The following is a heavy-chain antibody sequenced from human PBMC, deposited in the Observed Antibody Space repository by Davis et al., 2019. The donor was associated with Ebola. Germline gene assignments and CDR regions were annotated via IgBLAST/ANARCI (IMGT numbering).Heavy chain of an antibody. CDR2: LSYNGNDE. CDR1: GFTFRSYA. Sequence: GESLKISCAASGFTFRSYAMHWVRQAPGKGLEWVALLSYNGNDESYADSVKGRFTISRDNSKNTLYLQLNSPRVEDSAVYHCARDGPHYDIDHWGQGTLVTVSS. D-gene: IGHD3-9*01. CDR3: ARDGPHYDIDH. J-gene: IGHJ4*02. V-gene: IGHV3-30-3*01.